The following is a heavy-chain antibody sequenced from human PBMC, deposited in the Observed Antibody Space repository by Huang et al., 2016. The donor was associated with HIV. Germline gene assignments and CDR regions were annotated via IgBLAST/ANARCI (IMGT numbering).Heavy chain of an antibody. Sequence: QVQLQQWGAGLLKPSGALSLQCAVYGGSLRDHYWTWIRLSPGKRLEWIAQLNRRRSSTYTPAFRSRVTMSVDMAKNQFSLNLTSLTAADTAVYYCARPRMTATSSDSTWSFFDSWGQGTLVIVSS. CDR1: GGSLRDHY. CDR2: LNRRRSS. J-gene: IGHJ4*02. D-gene: IGHD2-21*02. CDR3: ARPRMTATSSDSTWSFFDS. V-gene: IGHV4-34*02.